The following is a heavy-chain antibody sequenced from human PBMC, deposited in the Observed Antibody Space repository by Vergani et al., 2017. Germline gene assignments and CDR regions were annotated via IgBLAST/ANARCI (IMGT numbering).Heavy chain of an antibody. V-gene: IGHV3-21*01. Sequence: EVQLLESGGGLVQPGGSLRLSCAASGFTFSSYAMSWVRQAPGKGLEWVLSISSSSSYIYYADAVKGRFTIPRVNAKHSLYLQMNSLRAEDTAVYYCARDGSVLKGYSSSWYEYYYYMDVWGKGTTVTVSS. CDR2: ISSSSSYI. CDR3: ARDGSVLKGYSSSWYEYYYYMDV. D-gene: IGHD6-13*01. CDR1: GFTFSSYA. J-gene: IGHJ6*03.